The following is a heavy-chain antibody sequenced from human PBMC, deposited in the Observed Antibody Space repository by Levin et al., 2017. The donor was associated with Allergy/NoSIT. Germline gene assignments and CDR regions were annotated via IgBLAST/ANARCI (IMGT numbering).Heavy chain of an antibody. CDR2: ITDTSGAR. Sequence: GESLKISCAASGFTFSDYYMSWIRQAPGKGLEWVSYITDTSGARYYADSVKGRITISRDNAKHTLYLHMSSLRAEDTAVYFCAKGKISGATYALDVWGQGTTVIVS. D-gene: IGHD1-1*01. CDR3: AKGKISGATYALDV. J-gene: IGHJ6*02. V-gene: IGHV3-11*01. CDR1: GFTFSDYY.